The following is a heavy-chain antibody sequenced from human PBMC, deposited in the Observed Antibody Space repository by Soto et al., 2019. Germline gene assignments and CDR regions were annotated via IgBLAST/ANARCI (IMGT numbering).Heavy chain of an antibody. V-gene: IGHV3-15*01. CDR1: GFTFSNAW. J-gene: IGHJ3*02. CDR3: TTRYYDFWSGYWDDAFDI. D-gene: IGHD3-3*01. Sequence: GGSLRLSCAASGFTFSNAWMSWVRQAPGKGLEWVGRIKSKTDGGTTDYAAPVKGRFTISRDDSKNTLYLQMNSLKTEDTAVYYCTTRYYDFWSGYWDDAFDIWGQGTMVTVSS. CDR2: IKSKTDGGTT.